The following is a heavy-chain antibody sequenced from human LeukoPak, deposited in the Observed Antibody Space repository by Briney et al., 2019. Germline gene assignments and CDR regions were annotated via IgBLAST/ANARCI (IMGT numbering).Heavy chain of an antibody. D-gene: IGHD2/OR15-2a*01. V-gene: IGHV3-23*01. CDR2: IGVVGSST. CDR3: AREWYFIISY. J-gene: IGHJ4*02. CDR1: GFTFSTYA. Sequence: GGSLRLSCAASGFTFSTYALSWVRQAPGKGLEWVSTIGVVGSSTYYADSVKGRFTISRDNSKSTLYLQMHGLRAEDTALYYCAREWYFIISYWGQGTLVTVSS.